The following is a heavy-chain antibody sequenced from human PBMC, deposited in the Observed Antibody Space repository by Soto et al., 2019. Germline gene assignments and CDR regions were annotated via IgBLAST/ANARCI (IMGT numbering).Heavy chain of an antibody. CDR1: GYTFTSYG. CDR3: AREGIFGVVTHYYYGMEV. D-gene: IGHD3-3*01. Sequence: ASVKISCKASGYTFTSYGISWVRQAPGQGLEWMGWISAYNGNTNYAQKLQGRVTMTTDTSTSTAYMELRSLRSDDTAVYYCAREGIFGVVTHYYYGMEVWGQGTKVTVSS. J-gene: IGHJ6*02. CDR2: ISAYNGNT. V-gene: IGHV1-18*04.